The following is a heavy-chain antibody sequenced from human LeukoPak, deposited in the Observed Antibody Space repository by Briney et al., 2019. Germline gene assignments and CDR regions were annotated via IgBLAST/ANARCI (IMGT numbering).Heavy chain of an antibody. CDR1: GFTFSSYA. CDR3: AKDGAVAGTWRVYYYMDV. CDR2: ISGSGGST. J-gene: IGHJ6*03. V-gene: IGHV3-23*01. Sequence: GGSLRLSCAASGFTFSSYAMSCVRQAPGKGLEWVSAISGSGGSTYYADSVKGRFTISRDNSKNTLYLQTNSLRAGDTAVYYCAKDGAVAGTWRVYYYMDVWGKGTTVTISS. D-gene: IGHD6-19*01.